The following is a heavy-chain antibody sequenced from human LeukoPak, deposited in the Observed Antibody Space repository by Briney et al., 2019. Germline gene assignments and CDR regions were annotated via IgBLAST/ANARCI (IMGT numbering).Heavy chain of an antibody. D-gene: IGHD6-13*01. CDR2: ISSISSII. CDR3: TRSRPGTEAGQPNFDY. J-gene: IGHJ4*02. V-gene: IGHV3-48*01. CDR1: GFTFSTYS. Sequence: AGGSLRLSCAASGFTFSTYSMSWVRQAPGKGLKWVSYISSISSIIYYADSVKGRFTISRDNARNSLYLQMNSLRAEDTAVYYCTRSRPGTEAGQPNFDYWGQGTLVTVSS.